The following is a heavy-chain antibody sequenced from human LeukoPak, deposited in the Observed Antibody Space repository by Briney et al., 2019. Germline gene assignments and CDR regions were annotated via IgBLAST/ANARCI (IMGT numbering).Heavy chain of an antibody. CDR3: ARQSIVVVPAAIIAHLGMDV. V-gene: IGHV4-39*01. CDR2: IYYSGST. Sequence: SETLSLTCTVYGGSISSSSYYWGWIRQPPGKGLQWIGSIYYSGSTYYNPSLKSRVTISVDTSKNQFSLKLSSVTAADTAVHYCARQSIVVVPAAIIAHLGMDVWGKGSTVTVSS. J-gene: IGHJ6*03. CDR1: GGSISSSSYY. D-gene: IGHD2-2*02.